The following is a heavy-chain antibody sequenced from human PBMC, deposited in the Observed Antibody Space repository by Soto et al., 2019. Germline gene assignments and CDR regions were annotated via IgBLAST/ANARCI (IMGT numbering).Heavy chain of an antibody. Sequence: GGSLRLSCAASGFTFSSYAMSWVRQAPGKGLEWVSAISGSGGSTYYADSVKGRFTISRDNSKNTLYLQMNSLRAEDTAVYYCASWYLLVAIEVPYGMDVWGQGTTVTVSS. D-gene: IGHD5-12*01. J-gene: IGHJ6*02. CDR3: ASWYLLVAIEVPYGMDV. V-gene: IGHV3-23*01. CDR1: GFTFSSYA. CDR2: ISGSGGST.